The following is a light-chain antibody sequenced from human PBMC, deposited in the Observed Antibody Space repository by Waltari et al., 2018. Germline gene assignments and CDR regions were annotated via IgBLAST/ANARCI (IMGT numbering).Light chain of an antibody. V-gene: IGKV2-28*01. CDR1: QSLLDSNGYNY. CDR2: VGA. Sequence: DIVMTQSPVSLTVTPGEPASISCRSSQSLLDSNGYNYLDWYVQKPGQSPQNLIYVGANRAAGVSDRVSGSGSGTDFTLKISRVEAEDAGVYYCMEALQSVTFGQGTRLESK. J-gene: IGKJ5*01. CDR3: MEALQSVT.